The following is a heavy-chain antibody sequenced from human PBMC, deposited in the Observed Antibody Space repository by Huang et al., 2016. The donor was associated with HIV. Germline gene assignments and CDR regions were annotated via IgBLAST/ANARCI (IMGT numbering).Heavy chain of an antibody. CDR2: IYYRGST. V-gene: IGHV4-39*01. J-gene: IGHJ3*02. Sequence: QLQLQGSGPGLVKPSETLSLTCTVSGGSIPSSSYYWGWIRQPPGKGLEWVGSIYYRGSTDYNPSLKSRVTVSVDTSKNQFSLKRSSGTAADTAVYYCARHFSYYDSSGYTPWDAFDIWGQGTMVTVSS. CDR1: GGSIPSSSYY. D-gene: IGHD3-22*01. CDR3: ARHFSYYDSSGYTPWDAFDI.